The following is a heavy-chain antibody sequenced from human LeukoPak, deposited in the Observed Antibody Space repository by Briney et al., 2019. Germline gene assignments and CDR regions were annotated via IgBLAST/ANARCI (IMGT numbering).Heavy chain of an antibody. Sequence: SETLSLTCAVYGGSFSGYYWSWIRQPPGKGLEWIGEINHSGSTNYNPSLKSRVTISVDASKNQFSLKLSSVTAADTAVYYCARGLSCYAWFDPWGQGTLVTVSS. J-gene: IGHJ5*02. CDR1: GGSFSGYY. CDR3: ARGLSCYAWFDP. D-gene: IGHD2-2*01. V-gene: IGHV4-34*01. CDR2: INHSGST.